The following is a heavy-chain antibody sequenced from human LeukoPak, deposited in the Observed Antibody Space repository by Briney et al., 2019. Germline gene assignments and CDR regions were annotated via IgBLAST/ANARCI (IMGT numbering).Heavy chain of an antibody. CDR1: GGSISSSSYY. V-gene: IGHV4-39*07. J-gene: IGHJ4*02. Sequence: SETLSLTCTVSGGSISSSSYYWGWIRQPPGKGLEWIGSIYYSGSTNYNPSLKSRVTISVDTSKNQFSLKLSSVAAADTAVYYCARGLGTAPRPDHYFDYWGQGTLVTVSS. D-gene: IGHD1-1*01. CDR2: IYYSGST. CDR3: ARGLGTAPRPDHYFDY.